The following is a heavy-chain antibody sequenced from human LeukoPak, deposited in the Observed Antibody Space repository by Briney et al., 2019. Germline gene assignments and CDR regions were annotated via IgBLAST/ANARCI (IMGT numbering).Heavy chain of an antibody. V-gene: IGHV1-18*01. CDR1: GYTFTNYG. CDR2: ISTYNANR. J-gene: IGHJ4*02. CDR3: ARDQFGSGSDY. Sequence: ASVKVSCKASGYTFTNYGITWVRQAPGQGREWMGWISTYNANRNYAQKLQGRVTMTTDTSTSTAYMELRSLRSDDAAVYYCARDQFGSGSDYWGQGTLVSVSS. D-gene: IGHD6-25*01.